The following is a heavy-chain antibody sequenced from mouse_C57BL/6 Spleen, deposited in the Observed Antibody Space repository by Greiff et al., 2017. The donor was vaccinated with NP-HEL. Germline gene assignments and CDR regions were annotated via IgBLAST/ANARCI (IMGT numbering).Heavy chain of an antibody. CDR1: GFTFSDYY. V-gene: IGHV5-16*01. CDR2: INYDGSST. Sequence: EVMLVESEGGLVQPGSSMKLSCTASGFTFSDYYMAWVRQVPEKGLEWVANINYDGSSTYYLDSLKSRFIISRDNAKNILYLQMSSLKSEDTATYYCARDRGRRNLEAMDYWGQGTSVTVSS. CDR3: ARDRGRRNLEAMDY. D-gene: IGHD3-3*01. J-gene: IGHJ4*01.